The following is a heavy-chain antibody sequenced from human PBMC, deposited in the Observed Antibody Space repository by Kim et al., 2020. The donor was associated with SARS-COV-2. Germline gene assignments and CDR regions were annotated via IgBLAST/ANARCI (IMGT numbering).Heavy chain of an antibody. CDR2: IKQDGSEK. V-gene: IGHV3-7*03. J-gene: IGHJ4*02. Sequence: GGSLRLSCAASGFIFSSYWMSWVRQAPGKGLEWVANIKQDGSEKYYVDSVKGRFTISRDNAKNSLYLQMNSLRAEDTAVYYCARVLRGGYSPGGYFDYWGQGTLVTVSS. D-gene: IGHD5-18*01. CDR1: GFIFSSYW. CDR3: ARVLRGGYSPGGYFDY.